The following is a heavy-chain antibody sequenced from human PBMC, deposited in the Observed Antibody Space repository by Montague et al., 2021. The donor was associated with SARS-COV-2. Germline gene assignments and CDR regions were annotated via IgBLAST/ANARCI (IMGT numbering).Heavy chain of an antibody. V-gene: IGHV4-39*01. CDR2: IYHSGST. D-gene: IGHD5-12*01. J-gene: IGHJ3*02. CDR3: ARRGRKLLSVATTIGGFDM. Sequence: SETLSLTCTVSGGSISSSNYYWDWIRQPPGKGLEWIGSIYHSGSTYYNPSLKSRVTISVDTSKNQFSLKLSSVTAADTAVYYCARRGRKLLSVATTIGGFDMWGQGTMVTVSS. CDR1: GGSISSSNYY.